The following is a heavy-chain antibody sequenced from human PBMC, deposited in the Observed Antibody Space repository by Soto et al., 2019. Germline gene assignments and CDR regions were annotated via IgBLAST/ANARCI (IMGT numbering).Heavy chain of an antibody. CDR1: GGSFSGYY. J-gene: IGHJ5*02. D-gene: IGHD3-10*01. CDR3: ARGRITMVRGRNWFDP. Sequence: QVQLQQWGAGLLKPSETLSLTCAVYGGSFSGYYWSWIRQPPGKGLEWIGEINHSGSTNYNPSLNSRVTISVDTSKNQFSLKLSSVTAADTAVYYCARGRITMVRGRNWFDPWGQGTLVTVSS. V-gene: IGHV4-34*01. CDR2: INHSGST.